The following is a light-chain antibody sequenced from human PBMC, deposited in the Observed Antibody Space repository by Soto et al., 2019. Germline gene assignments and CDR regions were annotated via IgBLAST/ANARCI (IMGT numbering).Light chain of an antibody. J-gene: IGKJ1*01. Sequence: DIQMTQSTSSLSASIGDIVTMSCHASQNITNNLSWYQQKPGKAPKLLIYKASTLKSGVPSRFSGSGSGTEFTLTISSLQPDDFATYYCQHYNSYSEAFGQGTKVDIK. CDR2: KAS. CDR3: QHYNSYSEA. CDR1: QNITNN. V-gene: IGKV1-5*03.